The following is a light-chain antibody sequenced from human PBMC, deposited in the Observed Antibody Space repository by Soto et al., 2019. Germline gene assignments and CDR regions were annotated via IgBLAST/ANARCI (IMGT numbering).Light chain of an antibody. CDR3: QQYNSWPPIT. Sequence: EMVMTQSPAILSVSPGESATLSCRASQSVNSNYLAWYQQKPGQAPRLLIYDASTRATGIPDRFSGGGSGTEFTLTISSLQSEDFVVYYCQQYNSWPPITFGQGTRLEIK. V-gene: IGKV3-15*01. CDR1: QSVNSN. CDR2: DAS. J-gene: IGKJ5*01.